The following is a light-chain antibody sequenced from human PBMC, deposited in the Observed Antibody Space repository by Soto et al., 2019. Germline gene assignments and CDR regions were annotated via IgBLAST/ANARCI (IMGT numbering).Light chain of an antibody. CDR2: DAS. Sequence: DIQMTPSPSTPSASVGDRVTITCRASQSISSWLAWYQQKPGKAPKLLIYDASSLESGVPSRFSGSGSGTEFTLTISSLQPDDFATYYCQQYNSYSLTFGQGTKVDIK. V-gene: IGKV1-5*01. J-gene: IGKJ1*01. CDR3: QQYNSYSLT. CDR1: QSISSW.